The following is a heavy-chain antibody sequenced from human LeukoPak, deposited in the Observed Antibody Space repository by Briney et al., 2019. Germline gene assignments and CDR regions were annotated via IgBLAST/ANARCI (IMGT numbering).Heavy chain of an antibody. V-gene: IGHV3-53*01. CDR2: IYSGGST. CDR3: ARDRDYGSGSYYGY. D-gene: IGHD3-10*01. CDR1: GFTVSSNY. J-gene: IGHJ4*02. Sequence: GGSLRLSCAASGFTVSSNYMSWVRQAPGKGLEWVSVIYSGGSTYYADSVKGRFTISRDNSKNTLYLQMNSLRAEDTAVYYCARDRDYGSGSYYGYWGQGTLVTVSS.